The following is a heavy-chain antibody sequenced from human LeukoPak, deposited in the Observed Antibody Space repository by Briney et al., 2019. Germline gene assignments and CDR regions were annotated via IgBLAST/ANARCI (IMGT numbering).Heavy chain of an antibody. Sequence: GGSLRLSCAASGFTFSDYDMHWVRQPTGKGLEWVAAIGTAGDTYYTGSVKGRFTISRENAKNSLYLQMNSLRAGDTAVYYCARVAKERVGGVYYFDYWGQGTLATVSS. D-gene: IGHD1-1*01. V-gene: IGHV3-13*01. CDR3: ARVAKERVGGVYYFDY. CDR2: IGTAGDT. CDR1: GFTFSDYD. J-gene: IGHJ4*02.